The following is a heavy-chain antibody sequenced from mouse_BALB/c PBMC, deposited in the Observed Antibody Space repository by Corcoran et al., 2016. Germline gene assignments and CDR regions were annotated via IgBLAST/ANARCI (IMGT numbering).Heavy chain of an antibody. J-gene: IGHJ4*01. CDR3: ARGGYGNYDYAMDY. CDR1: GYSFTGYY. D-gene: IGHD2-10*02. Sequence: EVQLQQSGPELVKPGASVKISCKASGYSFTGYYMHWVNQSYVKSLEWIGRINPYNGATSYNQNFKDKASLTVDKSSSTAYMELHSLTSEDSAVYYCARGGYGNYDYAMDYWGQGTSVTVSS. CDR2: INPYNGAT. V-gene: IGHV1-26*01.